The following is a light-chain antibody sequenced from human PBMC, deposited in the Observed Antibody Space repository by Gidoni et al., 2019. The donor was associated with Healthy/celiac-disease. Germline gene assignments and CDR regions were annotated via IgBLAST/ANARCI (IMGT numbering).Light chain of an antibody. V-gene: IGKV3-20*01. CDR3: QQYGSSPPNT. CDR1: QRVSSSY. Sequence: EIVLTQSPGTLSLSPGERATISCRASQRVSSSYLAWYQQKPGQAPRLLIYGASSRATGIPDRFSGSGSGTDFTLTISRLEPEDFAVYYCQQYGSSPPNTFGQGTKLEIK. CDR2: GAS. J-gene: IGKJ2*01.